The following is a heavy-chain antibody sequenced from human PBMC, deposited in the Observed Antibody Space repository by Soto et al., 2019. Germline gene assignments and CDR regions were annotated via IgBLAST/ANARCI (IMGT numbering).Heavy chain of an antibody. CDR3: AGDEVEYSSSSSNWFDP. V-gene: IGHV1-46*01. J-gene: IGHJ5*02. CDR2: INPSGGST. Sequence: QVQLVQSGAEVKKPGASVKVSCKASGYTFTSYYMHWVRQAPGQGLEWMGIINPSGGSTSYAQKFQGRVTMTRDTSTSTVYMELSSLRSEATAVYYCAGDEVEYSSSSSNWFDPWGQGTLVTVSS. D-gene: IGHD6-6*01. CDR1: GYTFTSYY.